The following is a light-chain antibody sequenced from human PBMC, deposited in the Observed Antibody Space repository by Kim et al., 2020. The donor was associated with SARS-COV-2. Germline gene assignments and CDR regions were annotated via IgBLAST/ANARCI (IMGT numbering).Light chain of an antibody. CDR1: QSLVHSDGNTY. CDR3: MQGTHWPLT. Sequence: DVLLTQSPLSLPVTLGQPASISCRSSQSLVHSDGNTYLNWFHQRPGQSPRRLICKVSKRDSGVPDRFSGSGSGTDFTLKISRVEAEDLGVYYCMQGTHWPLTFGGGTRVEI. CDR2: KVS. J-gene: IGKJ4*01. V-gene: IGKV2-30*02.